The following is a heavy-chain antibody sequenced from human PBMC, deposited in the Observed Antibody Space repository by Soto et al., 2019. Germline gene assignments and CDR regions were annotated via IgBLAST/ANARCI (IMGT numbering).Heavy chain of an antibody. D-gene: IGHD6-19*01. J-gene: IGHJ4*02. CDR3: VRVGAVATNGGYFDY. V-gene: IGHV4-4*07. CDR1: GGSISGYY. Sequence: SETLSLTCKVSGGSISGYYWSWIRQSAGKGLEWIGRIYSSGTTAYSPSLRSRLTMSVDTSKNQFSLKVTSVTAADTAVYYCVRVGAVATNGGYFDYWGQGTLVTVSS. CDR2: IYSSGTT.